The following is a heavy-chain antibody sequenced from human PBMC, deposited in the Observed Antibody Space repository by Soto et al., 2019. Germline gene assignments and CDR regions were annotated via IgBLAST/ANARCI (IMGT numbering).Heavy chain of an antibody. CDR3: ARDSKKDRSRSLLLEFDY. CDR1: GVSISSYY. V-gene: IGHV4-59*01. Sequence: PSETLSLTCAVSGVSISSYYCSWIRQPPGKGLEWIGYNYYSGTTNYNPSLKSRVTISVDTSKNQFFLRLTSVTAADTAVYYCARDSKKDRSRSLLLEFDYWGQGTLVTVSS. J-gene: IGHJ4*02. D-gene: IGHD1-1*01. CDR2: NYYSGTT.